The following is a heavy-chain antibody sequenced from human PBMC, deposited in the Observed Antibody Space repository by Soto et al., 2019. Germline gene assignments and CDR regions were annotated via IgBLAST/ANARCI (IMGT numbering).Heavy chain of an antibody. J-gene: IGHJ6*02. CDR1: GFTFSSYA. CDR2: ISYDGSNK. Sequence: QVQLVESGGGVVQPGRSLRLSCAASGFTFSSYAMHWVRQAPGKGLEWVAVISYDGSNKYYADSVKGRFTISRDNSKNTLYLQMNSLRAEDTAVYYCAREYSSSSALNYYYYYGMDVWGQGTTVTVSS. CDR3: AREYSSSSALNYYYYYGMDV. V-gene: IGHV3-30-3*01. D-gene: IGHD6-6*01.